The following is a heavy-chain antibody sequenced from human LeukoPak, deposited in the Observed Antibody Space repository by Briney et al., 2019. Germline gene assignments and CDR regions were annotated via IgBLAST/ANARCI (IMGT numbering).Heavy chain of an antibody. CDR1: GGSISGYY. D-gene: IGHD3-10*01. CDR3: ARDYRGYGSGAPFDS. CDR2: IYHSGST. V-gene: IGHV4-59*01. J-gene: IGHJ4*02. Sequence: SETLSLTCTVSGGSISGYYWSWIRQPPGKGLEWIGYIYHSGSTNYNPSLKSRVIISVDTSKNQFSLKLSSVTAADTAVYYCARDYRGYGSGAPFDSWGQGLLVAVSS.